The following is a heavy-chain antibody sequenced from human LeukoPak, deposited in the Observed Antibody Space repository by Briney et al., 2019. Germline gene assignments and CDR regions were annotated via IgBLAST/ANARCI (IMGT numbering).Heavy chain of an antibody. CDR1: GFTFSSYA. CDR2: ISGSGGTT. D-gene: IGHD3-22*01. J-gene: IGHJ4*02. V-gene: IGHV3-23*01. CDR3: AKGSARITMIVVVHPDFDY. Sequence: GGSLRLSCAASGFTFSSYAMSWVRQAPGKGLEWVSAISGSGGTTYYADSVKGRFTICRDNSKNTLYLQMTSLTPEDTAVYYCAKGSARITMIVVVHPDFDYWGQGTLVTVSS.